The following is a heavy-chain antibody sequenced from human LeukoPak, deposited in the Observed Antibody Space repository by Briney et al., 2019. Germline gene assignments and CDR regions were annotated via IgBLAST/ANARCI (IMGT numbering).Heavy chain of an antibody. CDR3: ARDYPDDYGDYGLDY. Sequence: GGSLRLSCAASGFTFSSYSMIWVRQAPGKGLEWVSSISSSSSYIYYADSVKGRFTISRDNAKNSLYLQMNSLRAEDTAVYYCARDYPDDYGDYGLDYWGQGTLVTVSS. J-gene: IGHJ4*02. CDR1: GFTFSSYS. D-gene: IGHD4-17*01. V-gene: IGHV3-21*01. CDR2: ISSSSSYI.